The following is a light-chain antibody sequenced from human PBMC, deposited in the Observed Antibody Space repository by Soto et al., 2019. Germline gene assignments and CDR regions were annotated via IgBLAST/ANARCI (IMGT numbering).Light chain of an antibody. CDR2: STS. CDR3: LLYYGDVNWV. J-gene: IGLJ3*02. Sequence: QAVVTQEPSLTVPPGGTVTLTCASSTGTVTSGYFPSWFQKKPGQAPRALIYSTSNRHSWTPARFSGSLLGGKAALTLSAVQAEDEGDSYCLLYYGDVNWVFGGGTKLTVL. V-gene: IGLV7-43*01. CDR1: TGTVTSGYF.